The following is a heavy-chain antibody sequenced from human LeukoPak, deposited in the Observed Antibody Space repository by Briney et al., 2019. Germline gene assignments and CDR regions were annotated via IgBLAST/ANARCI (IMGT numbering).Heavy chain of an antibody. CDR3: AKDMSTGDSSDAFDI. D-gene: IGHD6-13*01. V-gene: IGHV3-9*01. CDR2: ISWNSGSI. Sequence: HAGGSLRLSCAASGFTFDDHAMHWVRQAPGKGLEWVSGISWNSGSIGYADSVKGRFTISRDNAKNSLYLQMNSLRAEDTALYYCAKDMSTGDSSDAFDIWGQGTMVTVSS. CDR1: GFTFDDHA. J-gene: IGHJ3*02.